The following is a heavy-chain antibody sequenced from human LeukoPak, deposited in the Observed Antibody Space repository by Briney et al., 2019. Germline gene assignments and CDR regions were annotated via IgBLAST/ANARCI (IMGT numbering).Heavy chain of an antibody. V-gene: IGHV3-23*01. J-gene: IGHJ4*02. Sequence: GGSLRLSCAASGFTFSSYAVGWVRQAPGRGLEWVSAISNSGGRTYYADSVKGRFTISRDNSKNTLYLQMNSLRDDDAGVYYCAKRMGYDFGHFDYWGQGALVTVSS. CDR3: AKRMGYDFGHFDY. D-gene: IGHD2/OR15-2a*01. CDR2: ISNSGGRT. CDR1: GFTFSSYA.